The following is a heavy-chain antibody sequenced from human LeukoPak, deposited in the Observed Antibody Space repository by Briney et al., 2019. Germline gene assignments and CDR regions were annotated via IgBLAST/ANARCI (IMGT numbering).Heavy chain of an antibody. CDR2: IYYSETT. J-gene: IGHJ2*01. Sequence: PSETLCLTCAVSGGSTSRYYWNCSRQPPGKGLEWIGNIYYSETTNYNPSLKSRVSISVDTSKNLLSLKLSSVTVADTSVYYCARGCTSLLWGRGTLVTVSS. D-gene: IGHD2-8*01. CDR1: GGSTSRYY. CDR3: ARGCTSLL. V-gene: IGHV4-59*01.